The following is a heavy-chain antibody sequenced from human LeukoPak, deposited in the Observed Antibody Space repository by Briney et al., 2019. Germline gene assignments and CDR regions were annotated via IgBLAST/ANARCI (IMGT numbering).Heavy chain of an antibody. CDR1: GFTFSSYA. CDR2: ISYDGSNK. V-gene: IGHV3-30*18. Sequence: GASLRLSCEASGFTFSSYAMSWVRQAPGKGLEWVAVISYDGSNKYYADSVKGRFTISRDNSKNTLYLQMNSLRAEDTAVYYCAKDLASSSWYYFDYWGQGTLVTVSS. J-gene: IGHJ4*02. D-gene: IGHD6-13*01. CDR3: AKDLASSSWYYFDY.